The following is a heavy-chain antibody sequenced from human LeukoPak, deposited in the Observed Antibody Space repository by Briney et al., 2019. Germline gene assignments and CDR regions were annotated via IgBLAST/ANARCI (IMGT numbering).Heavy chain of an antibody. CDR1: GFTVSSND. J-gene: IGHJ4*02. D-gene: IGHD1-26*01. CDR3: ASGAGTSGGYWSSPPSHFDC. Sequence: GSLRLSCAASGFTVSSNDINWVRQAPGKGLEWVSVIYSGGRTYYAGYVKGRFTIARDSSENTLHLQINSLRAEDTAVYYCASGAGTSGGYWSSPPSHFDCWGQGTLVTVSS. CDR2: IYSGGRT. V-gene: IGHV3-66*01.